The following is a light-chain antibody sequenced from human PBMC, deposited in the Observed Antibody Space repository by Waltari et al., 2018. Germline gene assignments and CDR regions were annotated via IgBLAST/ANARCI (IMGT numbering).Light chain of an antibody. CDR1: RLRASY. Sequence: SSELTQDPAVSVALGQTVRITCQGARLRASYASWYQQKSGQAPLLVLFGKNKRPAGIPDRFSGYNSETTTSLTITGVQAEDEADYYCSSGDSSASHVLFAGGTKLTVL. CDR2: GKN. CDR3: SSGDSSASHVL. V-gene: IGLV3-19*01. J-gene: IGLJ2*01.